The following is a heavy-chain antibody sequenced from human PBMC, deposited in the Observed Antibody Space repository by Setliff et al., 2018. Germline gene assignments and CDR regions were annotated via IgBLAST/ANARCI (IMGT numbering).Heavy chain of an antibody. CDR1: GYTFSANA. D-gene: IGHD2-2*01. CDR3: ARGPLDFVVTPAAAKFDY. V-gene: IGHV1-18*01. CDR2: ISTYNGKT. Sequence: ASVKVSCKASGYTFSANAIHWVRQAPGQRLEWMGWISTYNGKTNYAQKFQGRVTMTTDTSTSTAYMELRSLRSDDTAVYYCARGPLDFVVTPAAAKFDYWGQGTLVTVSS. J-gene: IGHJ4*02.